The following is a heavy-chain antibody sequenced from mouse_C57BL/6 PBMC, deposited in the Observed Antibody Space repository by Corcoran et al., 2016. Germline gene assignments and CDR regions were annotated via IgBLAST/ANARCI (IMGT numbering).Heavy chain of an antibody. CDR1: GYTFTDYY. CDR3: ARTLYYDYDRDY. J-gene: IGHJ2*01. V-gene: IGHV1-26*01. D-gene: IGHD2-4*01. CDR2: INPNNGGT. Sequence: EVQLQQSGPELVKPGASVKISCKASGYTFTDYYMNWVKQSHGKSLEWIGDINPNNGGTSYNQKFKGKATLTVDKSSSTAYMELRSLTSEDSAVYYCARTLYYDYDRDYWGQGTTLTVSS.